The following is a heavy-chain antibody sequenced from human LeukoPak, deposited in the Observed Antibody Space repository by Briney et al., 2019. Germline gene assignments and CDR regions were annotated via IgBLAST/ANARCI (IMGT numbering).Heavy chain of an antibody. CDR1: GFTFSSYS. J-gene: IGHJ4*02. D-gene: IGHD4-17*01. V-gene: IGHV3-21*01. Sequence: PGGSLRPSCAASGFTFSSYSVNWVRQAPGKGLEWVSSISSSSSYIYYADSVKGRFTISRDNAKNSLYLQMNSLRAEDTAVYYCARMEDYGDSKSDYWGQGTLVTVSS. CDR2: ISSSSSYI. CDR3: ARMEDYGDSKSDY.